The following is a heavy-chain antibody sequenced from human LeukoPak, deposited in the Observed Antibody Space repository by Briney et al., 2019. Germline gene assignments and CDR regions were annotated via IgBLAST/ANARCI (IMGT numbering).Heavy chain of an antibody. CDR1: GFTFSSFS. CDR3: AKRGVRPNYYFDY. CDR2: TSSSSAYT. V-gene: IGHV3-21*04. D-gene: IGHD2-8*01. J-gene: IGHJ4*02. Sequence: PGGSLRLSCAASGFTFSSFSMIWVRQAPGKGLEWVSSTSSSSAYTFYAESGKGRFTISRDNAKNSLFLQMNSLRAEDTAMYYCAKRGVRPNYYFDYWGQGTLVTVSS.